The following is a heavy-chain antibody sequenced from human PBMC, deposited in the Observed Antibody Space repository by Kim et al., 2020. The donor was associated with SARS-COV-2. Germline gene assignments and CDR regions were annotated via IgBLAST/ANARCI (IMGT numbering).Heavy chain of an antibody. D-gene: IGHD3-16*01. V-gene: IGHV1-18*01. CDR1: GYSLTSFG. CDR3: VRDLGNFRGTFWDY. J-gene: IGHJ4*02. Sequence: ASVKVSCKASGYSLTSFGMSWVRQAPGQGLEWVGWISAYNGDIKYAQKFQGRVTMTTDTSTSIVYMELRSLRSDDTAVFYCVRDLGNFRGTFWDYWGQGTLVSVSS. CDR2: ISAYNGDI.